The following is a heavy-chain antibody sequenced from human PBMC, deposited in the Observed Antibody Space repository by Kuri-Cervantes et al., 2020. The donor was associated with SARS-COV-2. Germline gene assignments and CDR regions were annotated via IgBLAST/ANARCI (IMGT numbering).Heavy chain of an antibody. CDR3: ARDLRNTVVTPNYYYYYYMDV. CDR1: GGSIGNTSYY. V-gene: IGHV4-39*07. D-gene: IGHD4-23*01. CDR2: IYYGGSN. Sequence: SETLSLTCIVSGGSIGNTSYYWGWIRQPPGKGLEWIGNIYYGGSNYYNPSLKSRVTISVDTSKNQFSLKLSSVTAADTAVYYCARDLRNTVVTPNYYYYYYMDVWGKGTTVTVSS. J-gene: IGHJ6*03.